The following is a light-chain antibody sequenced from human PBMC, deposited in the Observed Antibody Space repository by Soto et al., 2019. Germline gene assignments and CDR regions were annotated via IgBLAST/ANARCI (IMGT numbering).Light chain of an antibody. CDR1: QSISSDY. CDR3: QQYGTSPRT. J-gene: IGKJ1*01. V-gene: IGKV3-20*01. CDR2: GAS. Sequence: EIVLTQSPGTLSVSPGERATLSCRASQSISSDYLAWYQQKPGQSPRLLIHGASTGATGIPDRFSGSGSGTDFTLTISRLEPEDFAVYYCQQYGTSPRTFGQGTKVDIK.